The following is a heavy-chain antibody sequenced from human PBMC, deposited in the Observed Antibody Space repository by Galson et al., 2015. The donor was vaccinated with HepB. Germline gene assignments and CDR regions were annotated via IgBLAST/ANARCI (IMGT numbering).Heavy chain of an antibody. D-gene: IGHD3-10*01. CDR1: GFTFSSYS. CDR3: ARDPSRGRGFWFDP. V-gene: IGHV3-21*01. J-gene: IGHJ5*02. CDR2: ISSSSSYI. Sequence: SLRLSCAVSGFTFSSYSMNWVRQAPGKGLEWVSSISSSSSYIYYADSVKGRFTISRDNAKNSLYLQMNSLRAEDTAVYYCARDPSRGRGFWFDPWGQGTLVTVSS.